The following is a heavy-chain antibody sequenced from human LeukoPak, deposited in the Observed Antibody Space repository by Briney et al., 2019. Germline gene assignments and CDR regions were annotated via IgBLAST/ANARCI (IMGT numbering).Heavy chain of an antibody. Sequence: ASVKVSCKASGGTFSSYAISWVRQAPGQGLEWMGRIIPILGIANYAQKFHGRVTITADKSTSTAYMELSSLRSEDTAVYYCASRGAAADNWFDPWGQGTLVTVSS. V-gene: IGHV1-69*04. CDR1: GGTFSSYA. J-gene: IGHJ5*02. CDR3: ASRGAAADNWFDP. CDR2: IIPILGIA. D-gene: IGHD6-13*01.